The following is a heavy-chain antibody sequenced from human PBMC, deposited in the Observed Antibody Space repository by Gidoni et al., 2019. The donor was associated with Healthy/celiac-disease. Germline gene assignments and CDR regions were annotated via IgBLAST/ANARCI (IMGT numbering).Heavy chain of an antibody. CDR2: INSDGSST. CDR1: GFTCSGYW. CDR3: ARARFIAVAGRIGWYFDL. Sequence: EVQLVESGGGLVQPGGSLRLSCAASGFTCSGYWMHWVRQAPGKGLVWVSRINSDGSSTSYADSVKGRFTISRDNAKNTLYLQMNSLRAEDTAVYYCARARFIAVAGRIGWYFDLWGRGTLVTVSS. D-gene: IGHD6-19*01. J-gene: IGHJ2*01. V-gene: IGHV3-74*01.